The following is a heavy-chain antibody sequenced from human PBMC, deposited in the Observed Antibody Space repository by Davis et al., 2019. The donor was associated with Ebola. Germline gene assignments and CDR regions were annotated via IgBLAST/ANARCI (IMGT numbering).Heavy chain of an antibody. J-gene: IGHJ4*02. CDR2: IYPGDSET. D-gene: IGHD1-26*01. V-gene: IGHV5-51*01. CDR1: GYSFTSYW. CDR3: ARQGGGSGRFTSFDY. Sequence: KVSCKGSGYSFTSYWIAWVRQMPGKGLECMGIIYPGDSETRYSPSFQGQVTISADKSISTAYLQWSSLKASDTAMYYCARQGGGSGRFTSFDYWGQGTLVTVSS.